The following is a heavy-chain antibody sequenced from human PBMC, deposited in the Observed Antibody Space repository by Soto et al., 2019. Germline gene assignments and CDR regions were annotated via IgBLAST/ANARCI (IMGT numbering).Heavy chain of an antibody. CDR3: ARGHSGSYYSVFNY. J-gene: IGHJ4*02. D-gene: IGHD1-26*01. Sequence: SETLSLTCVVSNFSISSGYYWGWIRQSPGKGLEWIASIYRSGTTSYNPSLKSRVTISVDPSKNQFSLMLTAVAAADTAVYYCARGHSGSYYSVFNYWGRGSLVTVSS. V-gene: IGHV4-38-2*01. CDR2: IYRSGTT. CDR1: NFSISSGYY.